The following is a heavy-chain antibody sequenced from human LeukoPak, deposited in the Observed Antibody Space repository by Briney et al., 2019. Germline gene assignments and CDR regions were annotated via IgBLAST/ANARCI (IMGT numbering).Heavy chain of an antibody. J-gene: IGHJ6*03. V-gene: IGHV3-23*01. Sequence: QPGGSLRLSCAASGFTFSAYAMSWVRQAPGKGLEWVSAISGSGGSTYYADSVKGRFTISRDNSKNTLYLQMNSLRAEDTAVYYCAKDNWGFYYYYYYMDVWGKGTTVTVSS. CDR3: AKDNWGFYYYYYYMDV. CDR2: ISGSGGST. D-gene: IGHD7-27*01. CDR1: GFTFSAYA.